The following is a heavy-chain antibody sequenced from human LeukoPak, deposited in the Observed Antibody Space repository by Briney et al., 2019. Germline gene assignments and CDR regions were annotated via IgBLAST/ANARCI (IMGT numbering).Heavy chain of an antibody. D-gene: IGHD6-13*01. J-gene: IGHJ6*02. CDR2: ISGSGGST. Sequence: PGGSLRLSCAASGFTFSSYAMSWVRQAPGKGLEWVSAISGSGGSTYYADSAKGRFTISRDNSKNTLYLQMNSLRAEDTAVYYCAKEEQPYYYYGMDVWGQGTTVTVSS. CDR1: GFTFSSYA. V-gene: IGHV3-23*01. CDR3: AKEEQPYYYYGMDV.